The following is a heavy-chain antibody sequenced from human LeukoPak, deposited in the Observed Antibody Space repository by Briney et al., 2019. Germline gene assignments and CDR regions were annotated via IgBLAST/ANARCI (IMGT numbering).Heavy chain of an antibody. CDR2: ISGSGGST. Sequence: PGGSLRLSCAASGFTFSSYAMSWVRQAPGKGLEWVSAISGSGGSTYYADSVKGRFTISRDNSENTLYLQMNSLRAEDTAVYYCAKEEVVMVQGPLDYWGQGTLVTVSS. J-gene: IGHJ4*02. CDR3: AKEEVVMVQGPLDY. V-gene: IGHV3-23*01. CDR1: GFTFSSYA. D-gene: IGHD3-10*01.